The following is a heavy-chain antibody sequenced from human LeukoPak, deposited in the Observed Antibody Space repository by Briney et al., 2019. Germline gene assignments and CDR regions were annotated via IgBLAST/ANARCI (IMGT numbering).Heavy chain of an antibody. CDR1: GYTFTGHY. V-gene: IGHV1-2*02. CDR3: ARETLSRTGYCSGGSCGEYY. J-gene: IGHJ4*02. D-gene: IGHD2-15*01. Sequence: ASVKVSCKASGYTFTGHYMHWVRQAPGQGLEWMGWINPNSGGTNYAQKFQGRVTMTRDTSISTAYMELSRLRSDDTAVYYCARETLSRTGYCSGGSCGEYYWGQGTLVTVSS. CDR2: INPNSGGT.